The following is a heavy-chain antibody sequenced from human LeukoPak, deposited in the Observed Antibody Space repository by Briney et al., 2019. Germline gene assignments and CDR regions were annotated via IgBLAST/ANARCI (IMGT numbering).Heavy chain of an antibody. D-gene: IGHD6-19*01. J-gene: IGHJ4*02. V-gene: IGHV4-59*01. CDR2: ISYSGST. Sequence: SETLSLTCTVSGGYISSYYWSWLRQPPGKGLEWIGYISYSGSTNYNPSLKSRVSISIHTSKSQFSLKLSSVTAADTALYYCARGSSSGWYSGADWGQGTLVTVSS. CDR3: ARGSSSGWYSGAD. CDR1: GGYISSYY.